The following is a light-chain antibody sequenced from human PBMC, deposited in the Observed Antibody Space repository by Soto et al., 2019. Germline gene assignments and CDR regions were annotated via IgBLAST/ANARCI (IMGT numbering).Light chain of an antibody. CDR3: QQYGSSPPWT. Sequence: EIVLTQSPGTLSLSPGERATLSCRASQSVSSYSLAWYQQKPGQAPRLLIYDASSRATGIPDRFSGSGSGTDFTLTISRLEPEDFAVYYGQQYGSSPPWTFGQGTKVDIK. J-gene: IGKJ1*01. CDR2: DAS. CDR1: QSVSSYS. V-gene: IGKV3-20*01.